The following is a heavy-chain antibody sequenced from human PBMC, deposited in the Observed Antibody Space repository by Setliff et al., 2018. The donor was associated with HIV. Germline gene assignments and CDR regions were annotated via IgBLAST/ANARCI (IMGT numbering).Heavy chain of an antibody. J-gene: IGHJ3*02. Sequence: SVKVSCKASGGTFSSYAISWVRQAPGQGPEWMGGIIPILGIANYAQKFQGRVTLTADKSTSTAYMELSSLGSEDTAVYYCARGQVSPYYYDSSGYDFTDAFDIWGQGTMVTVSS. CDR1: GGTFSSYA. D-gene: IGHD3-22*01. V-gene: IGHV1-69*10. CDR2: IIPILGIA. CDR3: ARGQVSPYYYDSSGYDFTDAFDI.